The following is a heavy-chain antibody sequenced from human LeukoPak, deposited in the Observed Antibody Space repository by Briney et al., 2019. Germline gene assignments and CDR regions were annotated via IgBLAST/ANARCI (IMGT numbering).Heavy chain of an antibody. D-gene: IGHD1-26*01. CDR3: AREGSGTYLNY. CDR2: IYTGGGT. Sequence: PGGSLTLSCAASGFSVSTTYMTWVRQAPGKGLEWVSVIYTGGGTYYADSVKGRFTISRDNSKNTVYLQMSSLRGDDTAVYYCAREGSGTYLNYWGQRTLVTVSS. CDR1: GFSVSTTY. J-gene: IGHJ4*02. V-gene: IGHV3-53*01.